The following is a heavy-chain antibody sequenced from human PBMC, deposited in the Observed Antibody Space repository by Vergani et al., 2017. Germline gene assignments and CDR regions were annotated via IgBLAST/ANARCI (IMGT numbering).Heavy chain of an antibody. J-gene: IGHJ6*02. CDR3: AKNPGISTTRHYYAMDV. V-gene: IGHV3-11*04. Sequence: QVQLQESGPGLVKPSETLSLTCTVSGGSISSYYWSWIRQPPGKGLEWVSHISPGASTVSYTDSVTGRFTVSRDNDNNSLTLDMTTLRVEDTAVYYCAKNPGISTTRHYYAMDVWGQGTTVTVSS. D-gene: IGHD1-1*01. CDR2: ISPGASTV. CDR1: GGSISSYY.